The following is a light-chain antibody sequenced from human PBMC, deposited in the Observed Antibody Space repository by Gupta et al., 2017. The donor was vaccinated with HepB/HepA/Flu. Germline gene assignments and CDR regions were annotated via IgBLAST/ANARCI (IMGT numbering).Light chain of an antibody. Sequence: DIVMIQSPDSLAVSLRERATINCKSSQSVCSIVNNKKYLDWYQKKPGQPPKLLIFWASAREFGGNDRFSGSGVGTDFTLTISSRQVEDVEVYYCQQLDSLHPVNSFGQGTKLEIK. CDR1: QSVCSIVNNKKY. CDR3: QQLDSLHPVNS. V-gene: IGKV4-1*01. J-gene: IGKJ2*03. CDR2: WAS.